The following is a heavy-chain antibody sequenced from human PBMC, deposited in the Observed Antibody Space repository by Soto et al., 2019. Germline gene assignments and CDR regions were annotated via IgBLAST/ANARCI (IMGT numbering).Heavy chain of an antibody. CDR2: TIPIFGTE. Sequence: SVKVSCKASGGTFSSSAISWVGQAPGQGLEWMGGTIPIFGTENYAQKFQGRVTITADESKSTAYMELSSLRSENRAVYYCARSSSSARCYNFDYWG. CDR3: ARSSSSARCYNFDY. D-gene: IGHD2-2*01. V-gene: IGHV1-69*13. J-gene: IGHJ4*01. CDR1: GGTFSSSA.